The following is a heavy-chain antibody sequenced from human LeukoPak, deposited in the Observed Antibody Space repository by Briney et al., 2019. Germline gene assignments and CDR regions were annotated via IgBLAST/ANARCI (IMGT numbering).Heavy chain of an antibody. Sequence: PGGSLRLSCAASGFTFSSYSMNWVRQAPGKGLEWVSSISSSSSYIYYADSVKDRFTISRDNAKNSLCLQMNSLRAEDTAVYYCARDQDYSYGPPGYWGQGTLVTVSS. CDR2: ISSSSSYI. J-gene: IGHJ4*02. CDR3: ARDQDYSYGPPGY. CDR1: GFTFSSYS. D-gene: IGHD5-18*01. V-gene: IGHV3-21*01.